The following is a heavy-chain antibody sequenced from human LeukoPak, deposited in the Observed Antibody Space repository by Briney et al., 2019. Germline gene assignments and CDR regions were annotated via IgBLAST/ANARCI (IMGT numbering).Heavy chain of an antibody. CDR1: GGSISSYY. CDR2: IYYSGST. D-gene: IGHD3-3*01. V-gene: IGHV4-39*01. J-gene: IGHJ4*02. Sequence: SSETLSLTCTVSGGSISSYYWGWIRQPPGKGLEWIGSIYYSGSTYYNPSLKSRVTISVETSKNQFSLKLSSVTAADTAVYYCARLITIFGVAVDYWGQGTLVTVPS. CDR3: ARLITIFGVAVDY.